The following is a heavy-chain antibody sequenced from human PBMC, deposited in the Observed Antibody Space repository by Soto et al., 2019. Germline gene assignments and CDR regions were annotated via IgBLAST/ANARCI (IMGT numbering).Heavy chain of an antibody. CDR1: GGSISSSHW. Sequence: QVQLQESGPGLVKPSGTLSLTCAVSGGSISSSHWWTWVRQSPGKGLDYIGEISHSGTSNSNPSLKSLVTLSVDRSKNHFSLTLTSVTAADTAVYYCARVVLSITRGAFDAWGQGTPVIVSS. D-gene: IGHD1-20*01. J-gene: IGHJ3*01. CDR3: ARVVLSITRGAFDA. CDR2: ISHSGTS. V-gene: IGHV4-4*02.